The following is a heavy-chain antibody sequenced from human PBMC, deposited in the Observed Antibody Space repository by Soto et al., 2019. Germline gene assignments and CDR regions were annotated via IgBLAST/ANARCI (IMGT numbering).Heavy chain of an antibody. Sequence: PSETLSLTCAVYGGSFSGYYWSWIRQPPGKGLEWIGEINHSGSTNYNPSLKSRVTISVDTSKNQFSLKLSSVTAADTAVYYCARGHVSPHYDSSGYQDYWGQGTLVTVSS. V-gene: IGHV4-34*01. D-gene: IGHD3-22*01. J-gene: IGHJ4*02. CDR1: GGSFSGYY. CDR3: ARGHVSPHYDSSGYQDY. CDR2: INHSGST.